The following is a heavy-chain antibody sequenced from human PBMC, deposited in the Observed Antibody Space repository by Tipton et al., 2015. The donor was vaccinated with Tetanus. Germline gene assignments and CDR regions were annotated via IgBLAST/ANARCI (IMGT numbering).Heavy chain of an antibody. CDR1: GASIRSYY. CDR3: ARGGLCVGPACAGIRPLLDV. D-gene: IGHD2-15*01. CDR2: THHSGNT. J-gene: IGHJ2*01. V-gene: IGHV4-59*01. Sequence: TLSLTCSVSGASIRSYYWNWIRQVPGKGLEWIGYTHHSGNTKYNPSLSGRVTTSVDTSKNQFSLRLSSVTAADTAVYYCARGGLCVGPACAGIRPLLDVWGRGTLVTVSS.